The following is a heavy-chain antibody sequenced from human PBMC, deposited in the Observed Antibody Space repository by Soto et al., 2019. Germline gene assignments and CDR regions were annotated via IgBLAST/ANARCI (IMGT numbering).Heavy chain of an antibody. CDR2: ISAYNGNT. Sequence: ASVKVSCKASGYTFTGYGISWVRQAPGQGLEWMGWISAYNGNTNYAQKLQGRVTMTTDTSTSTAYMELRSLRSDDTAVYYCARSGFGVVMGPFDPWGQGTLVTVSS. J-gene: IGHJ5*02. CDR1: GYTFTGYG. D-gene: IGHD3-3*01. V-gene: IGHV1-18*04. CDR3: ARSGFGVVMGPFDP.